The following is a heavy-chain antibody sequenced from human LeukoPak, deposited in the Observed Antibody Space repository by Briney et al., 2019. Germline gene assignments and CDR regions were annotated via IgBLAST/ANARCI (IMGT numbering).Heavy chain of an antibody. Sequence: PGGSLRLSCAASGFTFSSYSMNWVRQAPGKGLEWVSYISSSSSTIYYADSVMGRFTISRDNAKDSLYLQMNSLRAEDTAVYYCAKYHRPGEEPPSYFDYWGQGTLVTVSS. CDR1: GFTFSSYS. D-gene: IGHD3-10*01. V-gene: IGHV3-48*01. CDR3: AKYHRPGEEPPSYFDY. CDR2: ISSSSSTI. J-gene: IGHJ4*02.